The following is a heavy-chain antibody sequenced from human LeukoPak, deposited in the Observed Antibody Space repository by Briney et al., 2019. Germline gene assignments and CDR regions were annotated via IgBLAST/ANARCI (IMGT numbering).Heavy chain of an antibody. CDR1: GGSNY. CDR2: IYYSGST. D-gene: IGHD3-9*01. J-gene: IGHJ6*02. CDR3: ARHLLYYDILTGWVSGYYYGMDV. V-gene: IGHV4-39*01. Sequence: SETLSLTCTVSGGSNYWGWIRQPPGKGLEWIGSIYYSGSTYYNPSLKSRVTISVDTSKNQFSLKLSSVTAADTAVYYCARHLLYYDILTGWVSGYYYGMDVWGQGTTVTVSS.